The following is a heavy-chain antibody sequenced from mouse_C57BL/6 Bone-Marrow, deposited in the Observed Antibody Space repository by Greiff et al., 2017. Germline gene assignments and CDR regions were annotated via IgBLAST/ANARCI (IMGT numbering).Heavy chain of an antibody. CDR3: ARRDVRGDYYAMDY. J-gene: IGHJ4*01. CDR2: IYPSDSET. Sequence: QVQLQQPGAELVRPGSSVKLSCKASGYTFTSYWMDWVKQRPGQGLEWIGNIYPSDSETHYNQKFKDKATLTVYKSSSTAYMQLSSLTSEDSAVYYCARRDVRGDYYAMDYWGQGTSVTVSS. V-gene: IGHV1-61*01. CDR1: GYTFTSYW.